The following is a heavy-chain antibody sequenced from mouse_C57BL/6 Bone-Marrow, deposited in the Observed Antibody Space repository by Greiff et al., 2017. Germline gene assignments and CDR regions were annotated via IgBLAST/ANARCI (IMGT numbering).Heavy chain of an antibody. CDR3: AREPTIVTTVFYWYFDV. D-gene: IGHD2-5*01. CDR1: GFTFSSYG. J-gene: IGHJ1*03. CDR2: ISSGGSYT. Sequence: EVMLVESGGDLVKPGGSLKLSCAASGFTFSSYGMSWVRPTPDKRLEWVATISSGGSYTYYPDSVKGRFTISRDNAKNTLYLQMSSLKSEDTAMYYCAREPTIVTTVFYWYFDVWGTGTTVTVSS. V-gene: IGHV5-6*02.